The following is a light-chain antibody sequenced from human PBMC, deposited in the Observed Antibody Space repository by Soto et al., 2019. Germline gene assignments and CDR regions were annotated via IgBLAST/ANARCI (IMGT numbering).Light chain of an antibody. CDR2: DAS. J-gene: IGKJ5*01. CDR1: QSVSYY. CDR3: QEYENTPGT. V-gene: IGKV3-20*01. Sequence: IVLTQSPGTLSLSPRERATLSCRASQSVSYYLAWYQQKPGQAPRLLIYDASSRATGVPDRFSGSGSGTDFTLTISRLEPEDFAVYYCQEYENTPGTFGRGTHWRL.